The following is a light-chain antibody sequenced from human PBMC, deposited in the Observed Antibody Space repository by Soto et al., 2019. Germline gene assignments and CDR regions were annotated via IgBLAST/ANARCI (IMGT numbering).Light chain of an antibody. CDR1: QTVTTD. CDR2: GAS. Sequence: EIVMTQSPVTLSVSPGERATLSCRASQTVTTDLAWYQQKPGQVPRLLIYGASSRPTGIPDRFSGSGSGTDFSLTISRLEPEDFAVYYCQQYGSSPWTFGQGTKVDIK. CDR3: QQYGSSPWT. V-gene: IGKV3-20*01. J-gene: IGKJ1*01.